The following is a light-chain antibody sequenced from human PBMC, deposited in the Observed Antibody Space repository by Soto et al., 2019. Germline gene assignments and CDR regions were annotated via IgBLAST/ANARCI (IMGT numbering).Light chain of an antibody. CDR1: NIGSKR. Sequence: SYELTQPPSVSVAPGKTARFTCGGNNIGSKRVHWYQQKPGLAPVLVIYYDSDRPSGIPERFSGSNSGNTATLTISRVEAGDEADYYCQVWDSSSDHVVFGGGTQLTVL. CDR2: YDS. CDR3: QVWDSSSDHVV. V-gene: IGLV3-21*04. J-gene: IGLJ2*01.